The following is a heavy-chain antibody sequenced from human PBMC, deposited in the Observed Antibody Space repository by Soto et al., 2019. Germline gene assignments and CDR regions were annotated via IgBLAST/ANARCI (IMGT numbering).Heavy chain of an antibody. CDR1: GYTFTGYY. D-gene: IGHD6-6*01. V-gene: IGHV1-2*02. CDR3: AKDLGAARPGYYYYYGMDV. Sequence: AAVKVSCKASGYTFTGYYVHWVRQAPGQGLEWMGWINPNSGDTYLAQRFQGRVTMNRDTSIGTAYMELRGLTSDDTAVYYCAKDLGAARPGYYYYYGMDVWGQGTTVTVSS. CDR2: INPNSGDT. J-gene: IGHJ6*02.